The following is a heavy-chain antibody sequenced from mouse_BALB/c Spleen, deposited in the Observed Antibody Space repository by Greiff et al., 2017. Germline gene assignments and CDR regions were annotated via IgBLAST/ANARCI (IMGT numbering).Heavy chain of an antibody. J-gene: IGHJ3*01. CDR3: ARNYGSSYPFAY. Sequence: EVKLQESGPGLVKPSQSLSLTCTVTGYSITSDYAWNWIRQFPGNKLEWMGYISYSGSTSYNPSLKSRISITRDTSKNQFFLQLNSVTTEDTATYYCARNYGSSYPFAYWGQGTLVTVSA. CDR1: GYSITSDYA. V-gene: IGHV3-2*02. CDR2: ISYSGST. D-gene: IGHD1-1*01.